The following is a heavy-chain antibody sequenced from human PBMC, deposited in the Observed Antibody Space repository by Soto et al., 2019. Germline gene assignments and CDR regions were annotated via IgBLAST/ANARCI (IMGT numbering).Heavy chain of an antibody. CDR3: ARDEGSGWFLYYYYGMDV. V-gene: IGHV3-7*03. CDR2: IKQDGSEK. J-gene: IGHJ6*02. Sequence: GGSLRLSCAASGFTFSSYWMSWVRQAPGKGLEWVANIKQDGSEKYYVDSVKGRFTISRDNAKNSLHLQMNSLRAEDTAVYYCARDEGSGWFLYYYYGMDVWGQGTTVTVSS. CDR1: GFTFSSYW. D-gene: IGHD6-19*01.